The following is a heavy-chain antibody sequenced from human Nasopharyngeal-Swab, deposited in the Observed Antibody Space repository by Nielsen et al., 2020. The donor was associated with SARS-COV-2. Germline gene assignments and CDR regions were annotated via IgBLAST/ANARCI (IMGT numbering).Heavy chain of an antibody. CDR2: IIPIFGTA. V-gene: IGHV1-69*01. CDR3: ARGGYYGSGSYFHYYYGMDV. J-gene: IGHJ6*02. D-gene: IGHD3-10*01. Sequence: SVKASCRGSGGTFSSYAISGVRQAPAQWREWMAGIIPIFGTATYAQKFQGRATITADESTSAAYRELSSLRSEDTAVYYCARGGYYGSGSYFHYYYGMDVWGQGTTVTVSS. CDR1: GGTFSSYA.